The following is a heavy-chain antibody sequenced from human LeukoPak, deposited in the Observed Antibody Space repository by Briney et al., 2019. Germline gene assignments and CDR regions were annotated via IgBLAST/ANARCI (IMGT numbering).Heavy chain of an antibody. Sequence: GGSLRLSCAASGFTFSVYWMNWVRQAPGKGLEWVANIKQDGSEKYYVDSVKGRFTISRDNAKNSLYLQMNSLRVEDTAVYYCARRAGQGDAFDIWGQGTMVTVSS. V-gene: IGHV3-7*03. J-gene: IGHJ3*02. CDR3: ARRAGQGDAFDI. CDR1: GFTFSVYW. CDR2: IKQDGSEK.